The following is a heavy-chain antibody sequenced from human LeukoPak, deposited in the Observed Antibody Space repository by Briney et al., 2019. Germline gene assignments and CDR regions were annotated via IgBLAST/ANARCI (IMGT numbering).Heavy chain of an antibody. D-gene: IGHD3-3*01. V-gene: IGHV4-59*08. J-gene: IGHJ5*02. Sequence: SETLSLTCTVSGDPISQHYWSWIRQPPGKGLEWIGYLSYSGFSKYNPSLQSRVTVSLDASNNQFSLKVISVTAADTAVYYCARLHDFWRQGGFDPWGQGTLVTVSS. CDR2: LSYSGFS. CDR3: ARLHDFWRQGGFDP. CDR1: GDPISQHY.